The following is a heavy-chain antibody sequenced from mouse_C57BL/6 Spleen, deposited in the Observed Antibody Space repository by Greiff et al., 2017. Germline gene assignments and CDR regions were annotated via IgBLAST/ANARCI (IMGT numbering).Heavy chain of an antibody. Sequence: VQLQQSDAELVKPGASVKISCKVSGYTFTDHTIHWMKQRPEQGLEWIGYIYPRDGSTKYNEKVKGKATLTADKSSSTAYMQLNSLTSEDSAVYFCARSGDYYGSSYGFAYWGQGTLVTVSA. CDR3: ARSGDYYGSSYGFAY. D-gene: IGHD1-1*01. J-gene: IGHJ3*01. CDR1: GYTFTDHT. CDR2: IYPRDGST. V-gene: IGHV1-78*01.